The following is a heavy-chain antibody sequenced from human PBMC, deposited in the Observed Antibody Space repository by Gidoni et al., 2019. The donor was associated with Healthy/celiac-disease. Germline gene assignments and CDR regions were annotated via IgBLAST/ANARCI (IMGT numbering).Heavy chain of an antibody. J-gene: IGHJ4*02. D-gene: IGHD3-3*01. CDR3: ARDTFGDFWSGQLDY. CDR2: ISSSSSTI. V-gene: IGHV3-48*02. CDR1: GFTFSSYS. Sequence: EVQLVESGGGLVQPGGSLRLSCAASGFTFSSYSMNWVRQAPGKGLEWVSYISSSSSTIYYADSVKGRFTISRDNAKNSLYLQMNSLRDEDTAVYYCARDTFGDFWSGQLDYWGQGTLVTVSS.